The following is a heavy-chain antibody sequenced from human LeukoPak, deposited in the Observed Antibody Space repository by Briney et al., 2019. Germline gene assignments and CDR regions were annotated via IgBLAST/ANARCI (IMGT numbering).Heavy chain of an antibody. Sequence: GASVKVSCKASGYTFTSYGISWVRQAPGQGLEWMGWISAYNGNINYAQKFQGRVTMTTDTSTTTAYMELRSLRSDDTAVYYCARTDYNLLTGYHIPNFDYWGQGTLVTVSS. J-gene: IGHJ4*02. V-gene: IGHV1-18*01. CDR1: GYTFTSYG. CDR2: ISAYNGNI. D-gene: IGHD3-9*01. CDR3: ARTDYNLLTGYHIPNFDY.